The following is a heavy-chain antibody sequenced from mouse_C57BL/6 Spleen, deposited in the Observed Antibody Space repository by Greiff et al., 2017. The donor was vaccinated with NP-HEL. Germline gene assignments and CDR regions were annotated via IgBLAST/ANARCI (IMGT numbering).Heavy chain of an antibody. V-gene: IGHV1-54*01. Sequence: QVQLQQSGAELVRPGTSVKVSCKASGYAFTNYLIEWVKQRPGQGLEWIGVINPGSGGTNYNEKFKGKATLTADKSSSTAYMQLSSLTSEDSAVYFCARLIDGYFLAYWGQGTLVTVSA. J-gene: IGHJ3*01. CDR3: ARLIDGYFLAY. CDR1: GYAFTNYL. D-gene: IGHD2-3*01. CDR2: INPGSGGT.